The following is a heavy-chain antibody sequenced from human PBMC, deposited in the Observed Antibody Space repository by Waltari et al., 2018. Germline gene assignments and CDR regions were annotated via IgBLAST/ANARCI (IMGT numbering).Heavy chain of an antibody. Sequence: EVQLVESGGGLVQPGGSLRLSCEASGFTFSSHWMPWFRQAPGEGLVWVSRINSDGTTTNYADSVKGRFTISRDNAKNTLYLHMNSLRDEDTAVYFCAGETSYNDILTGHYESAFGYWGPGTQVTVSS. D-gene: IGHD3-9*01. V-gene: IGHV3-74*01. CDR1: GFTFSSHW. CDR3: AGETSYNDILTGHYESAFGY. J-gene: IGHJ4*02. CDR2: INSDGTTT.